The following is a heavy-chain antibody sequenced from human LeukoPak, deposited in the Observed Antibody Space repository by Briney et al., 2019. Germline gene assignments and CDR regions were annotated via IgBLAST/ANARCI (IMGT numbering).Heavy chain of an antibody. J-gene: IGHJ4*02. CDR2: ISAYNGNT. V-gene: IGHV1-18*01. CDR3: ARGVLLWFGELFGEVYYFDY. D-gene: IGHD3-10*01. Sequence: ASVKVSCKASGYSFTSYGISWVRQSPGQGLEWMGWISAYNGNTNYAQKLQGRVTMTTDTSTSTAYMELRSLRSDDTAVYYCARGVLLWFGELFGEVYYFDYWGQGTLVTVSS. CDR1: GYSFTSYG.